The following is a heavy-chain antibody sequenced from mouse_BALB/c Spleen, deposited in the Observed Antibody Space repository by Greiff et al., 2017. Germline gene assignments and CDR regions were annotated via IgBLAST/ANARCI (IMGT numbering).Heavy chain of an antibody. CDR2: IDPSDSET. V-gene: IGHV1-69*02. J-gene: IGHJ3*01. Sequence: VQLQQPGAELVKPGAPVKLSCKASGYTFTSYWLNWVKQRPGRGLEWIGRIDPSDSETHYNQKFKDKATLTVDKSSRTAYIQLSSLTSEDSAVYYCAREGDYDRFAYWGQGTLVTVSA. D-gene: IGHD2-4*01. CDR3: AREGDYDRFAY. CDR1: GYTFTSYW.